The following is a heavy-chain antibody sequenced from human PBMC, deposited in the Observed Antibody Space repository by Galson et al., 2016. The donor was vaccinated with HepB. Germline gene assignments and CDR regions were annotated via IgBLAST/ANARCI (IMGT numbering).Heavy chain of an antibody. CDR1: GFAFSYYW. V-gene: IGHV3-74*01. CDR2: TNSDGSNT. J-gene: IGHJ5*01. CDR3: AKARARGDYTGYLAETDS. D-gene: IGHD5-12*01. Sequence: SLRLSCAASGFAFSYYWMHWVRQAPGKGLVWVSHTNSDGSNTYYADSVKGRFTISRDNAKNTLYPQMNSLRVEDTGLYYCAKARARGDYTGYLAETDSWGQGALVTVSS.